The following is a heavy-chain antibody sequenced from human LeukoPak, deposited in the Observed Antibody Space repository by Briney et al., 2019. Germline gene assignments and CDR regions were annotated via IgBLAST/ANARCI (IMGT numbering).Heavy chain of an antibody. V-gene: IGHV4-38-2*02. J-gene: IGHJ4*02. CDR2: ISHSGNT. CDR3: ASPYDILTGYYANFDY. D-gene: IGHD3-9*01. CDR1: GDSITSTYY. Sequence: PSETLSLTCNVSGDSITSTYYWGWIRQLPGQGLEWIGSISHSGNTYYNPSLKSRVTLSVDTSKNQFSLKLSSVTAADTAVYYCASPYDILTGYYANFDYWGQGTLVTVSS.